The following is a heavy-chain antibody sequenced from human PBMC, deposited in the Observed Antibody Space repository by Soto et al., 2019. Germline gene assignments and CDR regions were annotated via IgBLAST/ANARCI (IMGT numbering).Heavy chain of an antibody. CDR1: GFTFDDYD. V-gene: IGHV3-9*01. CDR3: AKDTIGSSWATFDY. CDR2: ISWNSGNI. J-gene: IGHJ4*02. D-gene: IGHD6-13*01. Sequence: DVQLVESGGGLVQPGRSLRLSCAASGFTFDDYDMHWVRQAPGKGLEWVSGISWNSGNIGYADSVRGRFTISRDNAKNSLYLQMNSLRAEDTALYYCAKDTIGSSWATFDYWGQITVFTVSS.